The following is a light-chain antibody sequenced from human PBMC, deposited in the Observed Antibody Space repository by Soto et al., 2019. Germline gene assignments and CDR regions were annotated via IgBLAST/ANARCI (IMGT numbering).Light chain of an antibody. CDR2: LNSDGSH. CDR3: QTWGTGAVV. CDR1: SGHISYA. V-gene: IGLV4-69*01. Sequence: VLTQSPSASASLGASVKLTCTLSSGHISYAIAWHQQQPEKGPRYLMILNSDGSHSKVDGIPDRFSGSSSGAERYLTISSLQSEDEADYYCQTWGTGAVVFGGGTKLTVL. J-gene: IGLJ2*01.